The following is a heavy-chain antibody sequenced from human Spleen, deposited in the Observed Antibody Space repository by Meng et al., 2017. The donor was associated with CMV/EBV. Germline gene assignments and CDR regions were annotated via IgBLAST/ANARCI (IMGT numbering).Heavy chain of an antibody. CDR3: ARDLMALDRTY. D-gene: IGHD1-1*01. CDR2: IWNDGSNK. V-gene: IGHV3-33*01. CDR1: GFSFSTYG. Sequence: GGSLRLSCVASGFSFSTYGIHWVRQAPGKGLEWVAVIWNDGSNKYYGDSVKGRFTISRDNSKNTVYLQMSTLRAEDTAMYYCARDLMALDRTYWGRGTLVTVSS. J-gene: IGHJ4*02.